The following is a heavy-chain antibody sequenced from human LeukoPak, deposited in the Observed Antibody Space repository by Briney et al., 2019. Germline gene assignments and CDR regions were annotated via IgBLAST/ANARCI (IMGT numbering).Heavy chain of an antibody. D-gene: IGHD2/OR15-2a*01. V-gene: IGHV4-4*02. J-gene: IGHJ5*02. Sequence: PSETLSLTCAVSGGSISSSNWWSWVRQPPGKGLEWIGEIYHSGSTNYNPSLESRVTISVDKSKNQFSLKLSSVTAADTAVYYCTYTTSANWFDPWGQGTLVTVSS. CDR1: GGSISSSNW. CDR3: TYTTSANWFDP. CDR2: IYHSGST.